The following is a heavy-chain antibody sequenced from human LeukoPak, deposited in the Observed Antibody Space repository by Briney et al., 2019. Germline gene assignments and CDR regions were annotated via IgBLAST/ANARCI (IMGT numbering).Heavy chain of an antibody. J-gene: IGHJ4*02. CDR1: GFTFSTYG. Sequence: PGGSLRLSCAASGFTFSTYGMSWVRQAPGKGLEWVSYISSSGSTIYYADSVKGRFTISRDNAKNSLYLQMNSLRAEDTAVYYCARYRLVWLPAPVFDYWGPGTLVTVSS. CDR3: ARYRLVWLPAPVFDY. D-gene: IGHD6-19*01. CDR2: ISSSGSTI. V-gene: IGHV3-48*04.